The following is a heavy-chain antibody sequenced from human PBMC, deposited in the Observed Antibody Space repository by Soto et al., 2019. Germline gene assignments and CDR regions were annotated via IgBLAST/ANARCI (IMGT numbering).Heavy chain of an antibody. Sequence: GESLKISCKCSGYSFTRYWISRVRHLPGEGLEWMGRIDPSDSYTNYSPSFQGHVTISADKSISTAYLQWSSLKVSDTAMYYCARIAVAVYYGMDVWGQGTTVTVSS. CDR3: ARIAVAVYYGMDV. V-gene: IGHV5-10-1*01. J-gene: IGHJ6*01. CDR2: IDPSDSYT. CDR1: GYSFTRYW. D-gene: IGHD6-19*01.